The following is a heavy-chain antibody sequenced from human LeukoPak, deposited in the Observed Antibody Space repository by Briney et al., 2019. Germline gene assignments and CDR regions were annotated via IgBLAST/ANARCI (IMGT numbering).Heavy chain of an antibody. J-gene: IGHJ4*02. CDR2: IFYEETT. CDR1: GCSLSGDY. V-gene: IGHV4-59*01. CDR3: ARGRSATRWALPHLDR. D-gene: IGHD5-24*01. Sequence: SETLSLTCSGSGCSLSGDYWNWIRPAPGKNWEWCVYIFYEETTNYHPSLKSRPTISIDTPNKHFFLTPTSINNVTPANFFWARGRSATRWALPHLDRWGQETLVTVSS.